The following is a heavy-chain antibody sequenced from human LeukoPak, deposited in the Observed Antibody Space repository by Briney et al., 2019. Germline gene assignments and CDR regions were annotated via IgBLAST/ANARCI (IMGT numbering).Heavy chain of an antibody. V-gene: IGHV3-7*04. Sequence: GGSLRLSCAASGFTFSIYWMSWVRQAPGKGLEWVANIKQEGSETYYVDSVKGRFTISRDNAESSLYLQMNSLRAEDTAVYYCARGYCDSTMCYAGAFDIWGQGTMVTVSA. J-gene: IGHJ3*02. CDR1: GFTFSIYW. D-gene: IGHD2-2*01. CDR2: IKQEGSET. CDR3: ARGYCDSTMCYAGAFDI.